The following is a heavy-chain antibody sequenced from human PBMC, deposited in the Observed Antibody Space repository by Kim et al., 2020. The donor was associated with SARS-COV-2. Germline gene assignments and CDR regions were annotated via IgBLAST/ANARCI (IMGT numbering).Heavy chain of an antibody. Sequence: GGSLRLSCAASGFAFGTHSMNWVRQAPGKGLESVSSIGGSTNYIYYADSVKGRFTISRDNAKNSLYMQMSSLRAEDTAVYYCARGGYCSSTSCYFYYY. V-gene: IGHV3-21*01. CDR2: IGGSTNYI. D-gene: IGHD2-2*01. CDR1: GFAFGTHS. CDR3: ARGGYCSSTSCYFYYY. J-gene: IGHJ6*01.